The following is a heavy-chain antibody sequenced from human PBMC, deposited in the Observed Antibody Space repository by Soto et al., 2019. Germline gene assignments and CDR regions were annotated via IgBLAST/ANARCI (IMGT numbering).Heavy chain of an antibody. CDR2: ISSSSSTK. Sequence: EVQLVESGGGLVQPGGSLRLSCAASGFTFSSYSMNWVRQAPGKGLEWVSYISSSSSTKYYADSVKGRFTISRDNAKNSLYLQMNSLRDEDTAVYYCARGLYYYDSSGYWGYWGQGTLVTVSS. D-gene: IGHD3-22*01. V-gene: IGHV3-48*02. CDR1: GFTFSSYS. CDR3: ARGLYYYDSSGYWGY. J-gene: IGHJ4*02.